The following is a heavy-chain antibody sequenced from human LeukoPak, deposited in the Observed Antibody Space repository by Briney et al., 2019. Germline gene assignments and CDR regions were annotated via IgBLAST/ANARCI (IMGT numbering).Heavy chain of an antibody. CDR3: GRDPAFGAIDY. CDR2: IKQDGSEK. Sequence: GGSLRLSCAASGFTFSSSWMSWVRQAPGKGLEWVADIKQDGSEKYYVDSVKGRFTISRDNARNSLYLQMNSLRAEDTALYYCGRDPAFGAIDYWGQGTLVTVSS. CDR1: GFTFSSSW. D-gene: IGHD3-10*01. J-gene: IGHJ4*02. V-gene: IGHV3-7*01.